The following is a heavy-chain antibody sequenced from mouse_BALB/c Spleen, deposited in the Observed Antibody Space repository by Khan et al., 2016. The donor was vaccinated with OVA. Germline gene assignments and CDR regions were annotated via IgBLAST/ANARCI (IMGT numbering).Heavy chain of an antibody. CDR3: ARSGDGDWFAY. D-gene: IGHD2-13*01. CDR1: GYTFTNYG. J-gene: IGHJ3*01. Sequence: QIPLVQSGPELKKPGETVKISCKASGYTFTNYGMNWVKQAPGKGLKWMGWINTYTGEPTYADDFKGRFALSLETSASTAYLQINNLKNEDTATXFCARSGDGDWFAYWGQGTLVTVSA. CDR2: INTYTGEP. V-gene: IGHV9-3-1*01.